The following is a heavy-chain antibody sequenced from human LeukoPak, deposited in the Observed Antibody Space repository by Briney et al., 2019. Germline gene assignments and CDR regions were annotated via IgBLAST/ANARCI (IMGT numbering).Heavy chain of an antibody. V-gene: IGHV3-48*04. D-gene: IGHD3-9*01. CDR3: ARSFYYDTLTGYYFFDY. CDR1: GFTFSSYS. CDR2: ISSSSTTI. Sequence: PGGSLRLSCVASGFTFSSYSINWVRQAPGKGLEGVSYISSSSTTIYYADSVKGRFTITRDNAKNSLYLQMNSLRAEDTAVYYCARSFYYDTLTGYYFFDYWGQGTLVTVSS. J-gene: IGHJ4*02.